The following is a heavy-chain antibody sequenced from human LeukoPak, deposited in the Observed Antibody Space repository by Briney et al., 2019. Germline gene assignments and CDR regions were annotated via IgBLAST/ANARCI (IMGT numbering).Heavy chain of an antibody. V-gene: IGHV3-21*01. CDR2: ISSGSSYI. J-gene: IGHJ3*02. D-gene: IGHD3-22*01. CDR1: GFSLSSHS. CDR3: ARVSQVDDYYDSNVQDGSDM. Sequence: GGSLRLSCEASGFSLSSHSMNWVRQTPGKGLEWVSSISSGSSYINYADSVRGRFTISRDNAKNSVYLQMNSLRVEDTAVYYCARVSQVDDYYDSNVQDGSDMWGHGTTVTVSS.